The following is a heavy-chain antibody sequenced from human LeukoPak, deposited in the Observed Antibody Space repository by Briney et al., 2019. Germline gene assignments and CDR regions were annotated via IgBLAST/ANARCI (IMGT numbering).Heavy chain of an antibody. Sequence: QSGGSLRLSCAASGFTFSSYGMHWVRQAPGKGLEWVAVISYDGSNKYYADSVKGRFTISRDNSKNTLYLQMNSLRAEDTAVYYCAKAIEGWYDFWSGPYGMDVWGQGTTVTVSS. CDR2: ISYDGSNK. CDR1: GFTFSSYG. J-gene: IGHJ6*02. CDR3: AKAIEGWYDFWSGPYGMDV. V-gene: IGHV3-30*18. D-gene: IGHD3-3*01.